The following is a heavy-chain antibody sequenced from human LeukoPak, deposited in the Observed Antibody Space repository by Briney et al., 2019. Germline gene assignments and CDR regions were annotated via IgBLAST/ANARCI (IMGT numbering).Heavy chain of an antibody. Sequence: ASVKVSCKASGYTFTSYYMHWVRQAPGQGLEWMGIINPSGGSTSYAQKFQGRVTMTRDTSTSTAYMELSSLRSEDTAVYYCARDWETYYYDSSYSQVAFDIWGQGTMVTVSS. V-gene: IGHV1-46*01. CDR3: ARDWETYYYDSSYSQVAFDI. D-gene: IGHD3-22*01. J-gene: IGHJ3*02. CDR2: INPSGGST. CDR1: GYTFTSYY.